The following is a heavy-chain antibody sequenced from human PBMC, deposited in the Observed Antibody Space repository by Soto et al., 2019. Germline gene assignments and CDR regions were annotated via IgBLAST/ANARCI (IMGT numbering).Heavy chain of an antibody. Sequence: EVTLRRSWAASGFACSDHYKDWVRQPPGKGLEWVGSTRNKDNSDTTEYAVSVKGRFTISRDDSKNSLYLQMNSLKTEDTALYYCVSVSGSYYYDYWGQGTLVTVSS. CDR2: TRNKDNSDTT. CDR1: GFACSDHY. J-gene: IGHJ4*02. D-gene: IGHD3-10*01. CDR3: VSVSGSYYYDY. V-gene: IGHV3-72*01.